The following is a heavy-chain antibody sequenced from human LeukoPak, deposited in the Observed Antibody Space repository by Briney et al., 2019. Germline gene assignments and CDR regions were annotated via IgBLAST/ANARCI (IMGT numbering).Heavy chain of an antibody. CDR2: INHSGST. CDR3: ARRGYCSSTSCYRYYYYMDV. D-gene: IGHD2-2*01. J-gene: IGHJ6*03. CDR1: GGSFSGYY. V-gene: IGHV4-34*01. Sequence: SETLSLTCAVYGGSFSGYYWSWIRQPPGKGLEWIGEINHSGSTNYNPSLKSRVTISVDTSKNQFSLKLSSVTAADTAVYYCARRGYCSSTSCYRYYYYMDVWGKGTTVTISS.